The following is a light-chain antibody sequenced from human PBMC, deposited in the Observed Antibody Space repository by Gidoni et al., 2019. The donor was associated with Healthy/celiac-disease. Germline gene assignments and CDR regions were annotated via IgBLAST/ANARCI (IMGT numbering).Light chain of an antibody. CDR3: QQYNNWPPCS. J-gene: IGKJ2*04. V-gene: IGKV3-15*01. CDR2: GAS. CDR1: QSVSSN. Sequence: ELVMTQSPAPLSVSPGERATLSCRASQSVSSNLAWYQQQPGQAPRLLIYGASTRATGIPARFSGSGSGTDFTLTISSLQSEDFAVYYCQQYNNWPPCSFGQGTKLEIK.